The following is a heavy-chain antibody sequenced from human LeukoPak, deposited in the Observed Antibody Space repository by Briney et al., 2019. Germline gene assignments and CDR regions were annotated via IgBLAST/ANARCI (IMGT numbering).Heavy chain of an antibody. D-gene: IGHD3-10*01. CDR3: ARDFGGNLFYWFDP. CDR1: GGSISSSSYY. J-gene: IGHJ5*02. V-gene: IGHV4-39*07. CDR2: IYYSGST. Sequence: SETLSLTCTVSGGSISSSSYYWGWIRQPPGKGLEWIGSIYYSGSTYYNPSLKSRVTISVDTSKNQFSLKLSSVTAADTAVYYCARDFGGNLFYWFDPWGQGTLVTVSS.